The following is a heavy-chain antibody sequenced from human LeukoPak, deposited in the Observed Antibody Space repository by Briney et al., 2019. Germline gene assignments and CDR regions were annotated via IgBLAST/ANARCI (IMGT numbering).Heavy chain of an antibody. CDR1: GFTFSSYW. V-gene: IGHV3-74*01. J-gene: IGHJ3*01. CDR2: IHSDGTNT. Sequence: GGSLRLSCAASGFTFSSYWMHWVRQAPGKGLVWVSRIHSDGTNTNYADSVKGRFTISRDNAKNTLYLQMNSLRAEDTAVYYCARKGDAFDVWGQGTMVTVSS. CDR3: ARKGDAFDV.